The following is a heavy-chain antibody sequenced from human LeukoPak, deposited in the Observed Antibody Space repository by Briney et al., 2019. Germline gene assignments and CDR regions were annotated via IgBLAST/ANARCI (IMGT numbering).Heavy chain of an antibody. CDR3: AREEGLVVVAANFDY. Sequence: PGGSLRLSCAASGFTFDDYGMSWVRQAPGKGLEWVSGINWNGGSTGYADSVKGRFTISRDNAKNSLYLQMNSLSAEDTAVYYCAREEGLVVVAANFDYWGQGTLVTVSS. J-gene: IGHJ4*02. CDR1: GFTFDDYG. D-gene: IGHD2-15*01. CDR2: INWNGGST. V-gene: IGHV3-20*04.